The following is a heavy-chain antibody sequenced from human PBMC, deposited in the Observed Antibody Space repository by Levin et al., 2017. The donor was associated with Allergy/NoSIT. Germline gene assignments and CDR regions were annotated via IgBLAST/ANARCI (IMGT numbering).Heavy chain of an antibody. CDR1: GGSISSSSYY. CDR2: IYYSGST. CDR3: ARNVEMATPDAFDI. V-gene: IGHV4-39*01. Sequence: SETLSLTCTVSGGSISSSSYYWGWIRQPPGKGLEWIGSIYYSGSTYYNPSLKSRVTISVDTSKNQFSLKLSSVTAADTAVYYCARNVEMATPDAFDIWGQGTMVTVSS. J-gene: IGHJ3*02. D-gene: IGHD5-24*01.